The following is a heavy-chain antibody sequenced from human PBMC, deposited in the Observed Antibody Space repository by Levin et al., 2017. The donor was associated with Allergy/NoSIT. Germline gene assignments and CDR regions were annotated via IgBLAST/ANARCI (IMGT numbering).Heavy chain of an antibody. Sequence: PGGSLRLSCAASGFTFRTFWMAWVRQAPGKGPEWVGNIKQDGSDKYYVDSVEGRFTVSRDNAKNSLYLQMNSLRVEDTAVYYCARDHDGEDEYFDFWGQGTLVTVSS. J-gene: IGHJ4*02. V-gene: IGHV3-7*01. CDR2: IKQDGSDK. CDR1: GFTFRTFW. CDR3: ARDHDGEDEYFDF. D-gene: IGHD3-10*01.